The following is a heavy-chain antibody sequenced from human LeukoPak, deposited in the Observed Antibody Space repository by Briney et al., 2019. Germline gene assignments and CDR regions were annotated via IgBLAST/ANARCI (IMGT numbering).Heavy chain of an antibody. CDR1: GGSISSYY. J-gene: IGHJ4*02. Sequence: SETPSLTCTVSGGSISSYYWSWIRQPAGKGLEWIGRIYTSGSTNYNPSLKSRVTMSVDTSKNQFSLKLSSVTAADTAVYYCARAPIAAAGLPFDYWGQGTLVTVSS. CDR3: ARAPIAAAGLPFDY. V-gene: IGHV4-4*07. D-gene: IGHD6-13*01. CDR2: IYTSGST.